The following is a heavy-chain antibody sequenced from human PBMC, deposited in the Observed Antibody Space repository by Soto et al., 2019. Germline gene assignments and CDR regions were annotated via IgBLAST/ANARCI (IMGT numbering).Heavy chain of an antibody. J-gene: IGHJ3*02. Sequence: PGGSLRLSCAASGFTFSSYSMNWVRQAPGKGLEWVSYISSSSSTIYYADSVKGRFTISRDNAKNSLYLQMNSLRAEDTAVYYCARDRYGDYVADIWGQGTMVT. D-gene: IGHD4-17*01. CDR1: GFTFSSYS. V-gene: IGHV3-48*01. CDR3: ARDRYGDYVADI. CDR2: ISSSSSTI.